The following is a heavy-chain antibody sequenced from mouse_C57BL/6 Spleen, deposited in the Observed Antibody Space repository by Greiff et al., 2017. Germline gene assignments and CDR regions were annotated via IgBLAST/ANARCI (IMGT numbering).Heavy chain of an antibody. J-gene: IGHJ1*03. CDR2: IDPSDSYT. Sequence: VQLQQSGAELVMPGASVKLSCKASGYTFTSYWMHWVKQRPGQGLEWIGEIDPSDSYTNYNQKFKGKSTLTVDKSSSTAYMQLSSLTSEDSAVYYCARNYGSSYVGWYFDVWGTGTTVTVSS. V-gene: IGHV1-69*01. CDR3: ARNYGSSYVGWYFDV. CDR1: GYTFTSYW. D-gene: IGHD1-1*01.